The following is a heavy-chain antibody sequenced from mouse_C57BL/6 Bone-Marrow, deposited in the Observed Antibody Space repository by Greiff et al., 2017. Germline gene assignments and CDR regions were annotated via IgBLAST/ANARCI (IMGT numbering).Heavy chain of an antibody. J-gene: IGHJ3*01. D-gene: IGHD1-1*01. V-gene: IGHV1-81*01. CDR1: GYTFTSYG. CDR3: ARVIYYYGPGWFAY. CDR2: IYPRSGNT. Sequence: VQLQQSGAELARPGASVKLSCKASGYTFTSYGIRWVKQRTGQGLEWIGEIYPRSGNTYYNEKFKGKATLTADKSSSTAYMELRSLTSEDSAVYFGARVIYYYGPGWFAYWGQGTLVTVSA.